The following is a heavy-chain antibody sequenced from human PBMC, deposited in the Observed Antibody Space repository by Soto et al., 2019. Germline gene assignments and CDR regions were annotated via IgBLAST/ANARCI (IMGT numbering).Heavy chain of an antibody. Sequence: PSETLSLTCTVSGGSISSGDYYWSWIRQPPGKGLEWIGYIYYSGSTYYNPSLKSRVTISVDTSKNQFSLKLSSVTAADTAVYCCAREELLRGVAFDYWGQGTLVTAPQ. J-gene: IGHJ4*02. CDR3: AREELLRGVAFDY. CDR2: IYYSGST. V-gene: IGHV4-30-4*01. D-gene: IGHD1-7*01. CDR1: GGSISSGDYY.